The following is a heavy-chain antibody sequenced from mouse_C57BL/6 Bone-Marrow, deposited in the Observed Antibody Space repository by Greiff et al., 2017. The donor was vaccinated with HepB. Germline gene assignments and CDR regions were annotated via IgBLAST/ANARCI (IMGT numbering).Heavy chain of an antibody. V-gene: IGHV7-1*01. Sequence: EVMLVESGGGLVQSGRSLRLSCATSGFTFSDFYMEWVRQAPGKGLEWIAASRNKANDYTTEYSASVKGRFIVSRDTSQSILYLQMNALRAEDTAIYYCARDSDGYPDCYFDVWGTGTTVTVSS. J-gene: IGHJ1*03. D-gene: IGHD2-3*01. CDR1: GFTFSDFY. CDR3: ARDSDGYPDCYFDV. CDR2: SRNKANDYTT.